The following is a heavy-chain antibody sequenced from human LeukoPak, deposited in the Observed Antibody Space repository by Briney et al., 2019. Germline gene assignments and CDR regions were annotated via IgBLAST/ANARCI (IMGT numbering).Heavy chain of an antibody. D-gene: IGHD3-10*01. V-gene: IGHV4-34*01. CDR2: INHSGST. Sequence: PSETLSLTCAVYGGSFSGYYWSWIRQPPGKGLEWIGEINHSGSTNYNPSLKSRVTISVDRSKNQFSLRLSSVTAADTAVYYCTSLHVLKWFGEFQGRFDPWGQGTLVTVSP. CDR3: TSLHVLKWFGEFQGRFDP. CDR1: GGSFSGYY. J-gene: IGHJ5*02.